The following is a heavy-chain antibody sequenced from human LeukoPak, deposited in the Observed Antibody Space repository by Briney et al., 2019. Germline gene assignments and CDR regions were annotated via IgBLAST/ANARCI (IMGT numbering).Heavy chain of an antibody. Sequence: SETLSLPCTLSGLYVSSTSYYGGWLRHPRGKGRELIVNIYYSTITSYNPSLKRRVTTSVDTSKNQSSRKLRSRTATDTGVYYCATKGKYYSSGDYWGEGTPVTLSS. J-gene: IGHJ4*02. V-gene: IGHV4-39*01. CDR2: IYYSTIT. D-gene: IGHD6-19*01. CDR1: GLYVSSTSYY. CDR3: ATKGKYYSSGDY.